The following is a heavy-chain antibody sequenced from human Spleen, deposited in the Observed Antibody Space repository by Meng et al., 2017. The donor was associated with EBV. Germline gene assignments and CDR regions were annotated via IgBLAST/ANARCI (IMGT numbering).Heavy chain of an antibody. V-gene: IGHV4-4*02. J-gene: IGHJ5*02. Sequence: QGQLQDSDPGLVKPSGTLSLTCAVSGGSISSSNLWSWIRQTPGRGLEWIGEIFHSGSTNYNPSLKSRVTLSVDKSKAHFSLNLSSVTAADTAVYYCARGRFLVAGSTGNWFDPWGQGTLVTVSS. CDR2: IFHSGST. D-gene: IGHD2-8*02. CDR3: ARGRFLVAGSTGNWFDP. CDR1: GGSISSSNL.